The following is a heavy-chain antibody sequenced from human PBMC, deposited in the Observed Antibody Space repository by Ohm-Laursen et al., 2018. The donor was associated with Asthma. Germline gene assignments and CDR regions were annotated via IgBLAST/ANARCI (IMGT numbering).Heavy chain of an antibody. J-gene: IGHJ6*02. CDR1: GISFGDSY. Sequence: SLRLSCAASGISFGDSYMSWIRQAPGKGLEWISYISASATTMYYADSVKGRFTISRDHSKKSVFLQMNSLKAEDTAVYYCAIGRSGGCYWGPCDYNSPMDVWGQGTTVIVSS. CDR3: AIGRSGGCYWGPCDYNSPMDV. CDR2: ISASATTM. D-gene: IGHD2-15*01. V-gene: IGHV3-11*01.